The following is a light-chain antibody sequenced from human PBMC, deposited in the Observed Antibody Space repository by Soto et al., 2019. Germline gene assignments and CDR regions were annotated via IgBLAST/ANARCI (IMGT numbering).Light chain of an antibody. CDR3: QQYNSYPWT. V-gene: IGKV1-5*03. J-gene: IGKJ1*01. CDR2: KAS. Sequence: DIQMTQSPSTLSASVGDRVTVTCRASQGISTWLAWYQQKPGKAPNLLIYKASSLESGVRSRFSGGGSGTEFTLTISCLQPDDFATYYCQQYNSYPWTFGQGTRVEIK. CDR1: QGISTW.